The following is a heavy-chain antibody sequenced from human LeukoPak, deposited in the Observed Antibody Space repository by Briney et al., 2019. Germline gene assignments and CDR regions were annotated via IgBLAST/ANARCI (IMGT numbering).Heavy chain of an antibody. D-gene: IGHD6-19*01. J-gene: IGHJ4*02. CDR3: ARRGSGWRWFDY. CDR2: IYPGDSDT. Sequence: PGEALKIFCKAFGCSFTSCWIGWGRQTPGKGLEWMGMIYPGDSDTRYSPSFQGQVTISADKSISTAYLQWSTLKAADTAMYYCARRGSGWRWFDYWGQGTLVTVSS. V-gene: IGHV5-51*01. CDR1: GCSFTSCW.